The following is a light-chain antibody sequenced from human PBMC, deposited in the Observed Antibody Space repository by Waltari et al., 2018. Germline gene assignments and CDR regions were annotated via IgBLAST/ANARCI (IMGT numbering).Light chain of an antibody. CDR2: GNN. V-gene: IGLV1-40*01. J-gene: IGLJ3*02. CDR3: QSYDTSLSAWV. CDR1: SSNIGAGSD. Sequence: QSVLTQPPSVSGAPGQRVTISCTGSSSNIGAGSDVPWYQHLPQTAPRLLMYGNNYRPSGVPDRFSGSKSGTSASLAIAGLQAADEADYYCQSYDTSLSAWVFGGGTKLTVL.